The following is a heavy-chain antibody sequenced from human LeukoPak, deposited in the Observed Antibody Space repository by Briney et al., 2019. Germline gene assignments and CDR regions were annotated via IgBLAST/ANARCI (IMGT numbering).Heavy chain of an antibody. CDR1: GGSISSGGYS. CDR3: ARVPPGWSGFLGYFDY. Sequence: PSETLSLTCAVSGGSISSGGYSWSWIRQPPGKGLEGIGYIYHSGSTYYNPSLKSRVTISVDRSKNQFSLKLSSVTAADTAVYYCARVPPGWSGFLGYFDYWGQGTLVTVSS. D-gene: IGHD3-3*01. V-gene: IGHV4-30-2*01. CDR2: IYHSGST. J-gene: IGHJ4*02.